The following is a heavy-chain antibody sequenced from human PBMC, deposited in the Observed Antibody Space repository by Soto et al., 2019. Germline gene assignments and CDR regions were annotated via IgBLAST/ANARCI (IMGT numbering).Heavy chain of an antibody. J-gene: IGHJ5*02. CDR1: GGTFGIYA. Sequence: SVKVSCKASGGTFGIYAITWVRQAPGQGLEWMGGIIAFSDIVNYTQKLQGRVTMTKDTSTSTVYMELNSLTSEDTAVYYCARDQSWHDLVWWFDPWGQGTLVTVSS. D-gene: IGHD1-1*01. CDR2: IIAFSDIV. V-gene: IGHV1-69*17. CDR3: ARDQSWHDLVWWFDP.